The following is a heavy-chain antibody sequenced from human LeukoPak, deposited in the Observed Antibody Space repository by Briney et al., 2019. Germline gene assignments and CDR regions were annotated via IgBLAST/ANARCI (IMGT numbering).Heavy chain of an antibody. CDR2: ISSSGSTI. V-gene: IGHV3-48*03. CDR3: ARDQNTAMVY. CDR1: GFTFSSYE. J-gene: IGHJ4*02. D-gene: IGHD5-18*01. Sequence: GGSLRLSCAASGFTFSSYEMNWVRQAPGKGLEWVSYISSSGSTIYYADSVKGRFTISRDNAKNSLYLQMNSLRAEDTAVYYCARDQNTAMVYWGQGTLVTVSS.